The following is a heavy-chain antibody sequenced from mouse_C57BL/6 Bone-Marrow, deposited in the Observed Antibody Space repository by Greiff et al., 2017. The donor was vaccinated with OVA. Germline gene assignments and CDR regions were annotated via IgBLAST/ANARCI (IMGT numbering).Heavy chain of an antibody. CDR2: IDPSDSYT. Sequence: QVQLKESGAELVKPGASVKLSCKASGYTFTSYWMQWVKQRPGQGLEWIGEIDPSDSYTNYNQKFKGKATLTVDTSSSTAYMQLSSLTSEDSAVYYGARSANWDLYAMDYWGQGTSVTVSS. D-gene: IGHD4-1*01. CDR3: ARSANWDLYAMDY. J-gene: IGHJ4*01. CDR1: GYTFTSYW. V-gene: IGHV1-50*01.